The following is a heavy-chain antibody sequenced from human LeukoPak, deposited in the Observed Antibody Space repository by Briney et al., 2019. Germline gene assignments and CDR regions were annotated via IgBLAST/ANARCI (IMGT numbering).Heavy chain of an antibody. CDR2: IIPIFGTA. V-gene: IGHV1-69*13. D-gene: IGHD3-9*01. CDR1: GGTFISYA. Sequence: SVKVSCTASGGTFISYAISWVRQAPGQGLEWMGGIIPIFGTANYAQKFQGRVTITADESTSTAYMELSSLRSEDTAVYYCARTDLTGYRLDVWGQGTTVTVSS. CDR3: ARTDLTGYRLDV. J-gene: IGHJ6*02.